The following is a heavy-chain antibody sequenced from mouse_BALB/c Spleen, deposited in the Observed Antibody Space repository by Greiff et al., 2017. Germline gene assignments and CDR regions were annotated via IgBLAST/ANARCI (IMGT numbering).Heavy chain of an antibody. CDR1: GYSFTGYY. V-gene: IGHV1-26*01. J-gene: IGHJ1*01. CDR2: INPYNGAT. D-gene: IGHD1-1*01. CDR3: ARSYYYGSSPDWYFDV. Sequence: EVQLQQSGPELVKPGASVKISCKASGYSFTGYYMHWVKQSHVKSLEWIGRINPYNGATSYNQNFKDKASLTVDKSSSTAYMELHSLTSEDSAVYYCARSYYYGSSPDWYFDVRGAGTTVTVAS.